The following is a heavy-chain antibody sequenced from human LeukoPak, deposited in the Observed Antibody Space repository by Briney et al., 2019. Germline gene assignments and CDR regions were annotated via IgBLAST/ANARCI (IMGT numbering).Heavy chain of an antibody. V-gene: IGHV4-34*01. CDR1: GGSFSGYY. Sequence: PSETLSLTCAVYGGSFSGYYWSWIRQPPGKGLEWIGEINHSGSTNYNPSLKSRVTILVDMSKNQVSLKVISVTAADTAVYYCARPMTQYWAHYLDVWGKGTTVTVSS. CDR3: ARPMTQYWAHYLDV. CDR2: INHSGST. J-gene: IGHJ6*04. D-gene: IGHD3-22*01.